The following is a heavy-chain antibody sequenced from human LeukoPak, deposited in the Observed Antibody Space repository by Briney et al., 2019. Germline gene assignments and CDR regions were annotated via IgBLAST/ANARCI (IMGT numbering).Heavy chain of an antibody. V-gene: IGHV3-66*02. CDR1: GFTVSSNY. J-gene: IGHJ4*02. D-gene: IGHD3-16*02. CDR3: ARDILRLGELSFDY. CDR2: IYSGSST. Sequence: GGSLRLSCAASGFTVSSNYMSWVRQAPGKGLEWVSVIYSGSSTYYADSVKGRFTISRDNSKNTLYLQVNSLRAEDTAVYYCARDILRLGELSFDYWGQGTLVTVSS.